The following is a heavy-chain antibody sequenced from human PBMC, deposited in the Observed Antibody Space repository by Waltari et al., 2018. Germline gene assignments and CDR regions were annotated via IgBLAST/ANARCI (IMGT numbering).Heavy chain of an antibody. Sequence: QVQLVESGGGVVQPGGSLRLSCAASGFTFSSYGMHWVRQAPGKGLEWVAFIRYDGSNKYYADSVKGRFTISRDNSKNTLYLQMNSLRAEDTAVYYCAKVSLGDGYNYHLFDYWGQGTLVTVSS. CDR3: AKVSLGDGYNYHLFDY. CDR1: GFTFSSYG. D-gene: IGHD1-1*01. J-gene: IGHJ4*02. V-gene: IGHV3-30*02. CDR2: IRYDGSNK.